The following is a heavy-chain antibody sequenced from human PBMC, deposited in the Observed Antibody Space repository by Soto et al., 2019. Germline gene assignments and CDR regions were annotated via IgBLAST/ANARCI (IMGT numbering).Heavy chain of an antibody. D-gene: IGHD4-4*01. J-gene: IGHJ6*02. V-gene: IGHV3-74*01. CDR2: INSDGSFT. Sequence: GGSLRLSCAASGFTFSTYWMHWVRQVPGKGLAWVPRINSDGSFTSYADSVKGRFTISSDNAKNTLYLQMNSLRAEDTAVYYCARLQQFSGMDVWGQGTTVTVSS. CDR1: GFTFSTYW. CDR3: ARLQQFSGMDV.